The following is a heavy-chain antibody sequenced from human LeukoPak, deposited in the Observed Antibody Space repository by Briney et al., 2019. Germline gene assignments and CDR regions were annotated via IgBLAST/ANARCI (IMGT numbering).Heavy chain of an antibody. CDR3: ARDTRTFDY. CDR1: GFTFSSYR. J-gene: IGHJ4*02. V-gene: IGHV3-7*01. D-gene: IGHD1-26*01. CDR2: IKQDGSEK. Sequence: GGSLRLSCAASGFTFSSYRMNWVRQAPGKGLEWVANIKQDGSEKYYVDSVKGRFTISRDNAKNSLFLQMNSLRAEDTAVYYCARDTRTFDYWGQGTLVIVSS.